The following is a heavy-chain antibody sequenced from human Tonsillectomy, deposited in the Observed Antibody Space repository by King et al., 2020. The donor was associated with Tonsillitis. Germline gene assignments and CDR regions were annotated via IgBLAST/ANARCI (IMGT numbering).Heavy chain of an antibody. V-gene: IGHV3-7*01. CDR2: IKEDGSEE. CDR1: GFNFSTYW. D-gene: IGHD3-3*01. Sequence: VHLVESGGGLVQPGGSLRLSCAASGFNFSTYWMSWVRQAPGKGLEWVANIKEDGSEEYYVDSLKGRFTISRDNAKNSLYLQMNSLRAEDTAMYYCARGGGGGWVFGYWGQGTLVAVSS. J-gene: IGHJ4*02. CDR3: ARGGGGGWVFGY.